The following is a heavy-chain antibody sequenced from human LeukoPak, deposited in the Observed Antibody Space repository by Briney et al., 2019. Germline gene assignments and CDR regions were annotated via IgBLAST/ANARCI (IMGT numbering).Heavy chain of an antibody. CDR2: IYYSGST. J-gene: IGHJ6*02. D-gene: IGHD2-2*02. Sequence: SETLSLTCTVSGGSISSSSYYWGWIRQPPGKGLEWIGSIYYSGSTYYNPSLKSRVTISVDTSKNQFSLKLSSVTAADTAVYYCASLLGYCSSTSCYRVRTGYYGMDVWGQGTTVTVSS. CDR1: GGSISSSSYY. V-gene: IGHV4-39*01. CDR3: ASLLGYCSSTSCYRVRTGYYGMDV.